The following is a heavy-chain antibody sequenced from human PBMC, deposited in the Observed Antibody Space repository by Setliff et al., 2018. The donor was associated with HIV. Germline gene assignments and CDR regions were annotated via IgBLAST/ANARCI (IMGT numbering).Heavy chain of an antibody. CDR1: GASITSGGHY. V-gene: IGHV4-31*03. J-gene: IGHJ4*02. CDR2: IYYSGTT. CDR3: ARGALSLTMTKLLSFFDS. D-gene: IGHD3-22*01. Sequence: SETLSLTCTVSGASITSGGHYWSWIRQHPGKGLEWIGYIYYSGTTHYNPSLKSRVTISVVTSKSHFSLKMTSVTAADTAIYFCARGALSLTMTKLLSFFDSWGQGTQVTVSS.